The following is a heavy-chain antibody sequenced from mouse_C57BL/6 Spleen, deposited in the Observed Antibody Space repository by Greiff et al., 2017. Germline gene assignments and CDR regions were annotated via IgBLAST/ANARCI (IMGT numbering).Heavy chain of an antibody. CDR2: IDPENGDT. Sequence: EVHLVESGAELVRPGASVKLSCTASGFNIKDDYMHWVKQRPEQGLEWIGWIDPENGDTEYASKFQGKATITADTSSNTAYLQLSSLTSEDTAVYYCTTGGNPAWFAYWGQGTLVTVSA. J-gene: IGHJ3*01. V-gene: IGHV14-4*01. CDR3: TTGGNPAWFAY. D-gene: IGHD2-1*01. CDR1: GFNIKDDY.